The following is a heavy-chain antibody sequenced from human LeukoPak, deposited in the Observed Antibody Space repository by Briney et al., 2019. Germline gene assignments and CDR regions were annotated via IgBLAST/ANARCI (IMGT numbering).Heavy chain of an antibody. CDR1: GGSFSGYY. J-gene: IGHJ6*03. V-gene: IGHV4-34*01. CDR3: ARGFRDFSVPNCSGGSCYLRYYYYYMDV. Sequence: SETLSLTCAVYGGSFSGYYWSWIRQPPGKGLEWIGEINHSGSTNYNPSLKSRVTISVDTSKNQFSLKLSSVTAADTAVYCCARGFRDFSVPNCSGGSCYLRYYYYYMDVWGKGTTVTVSS. CDR2: INHSGST. D-gene: IGHD2-15*01.